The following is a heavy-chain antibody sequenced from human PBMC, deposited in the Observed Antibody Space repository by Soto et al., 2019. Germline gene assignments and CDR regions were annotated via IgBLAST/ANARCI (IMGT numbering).Heavy chain of an antibody. CDR1: GYTFSSYG. Sequence: QVQLVQCGAEVKKPGASVKVSCKASGYTFSSYGINWVRQAPGQGLEWLGWVRPYDGYTNYAQILQGRVSMTTDTSTKTAYMEVRSLRSDDTAVYYCARGGYYDSSGSRNYFYYGMNVWGQGTTVTVSS. J-gene: IGHJ6*02. D-gene: IGHD3-22*01. V-gene: IGHV1-18*01. CDR2: VRPYDGYT. CDR3: ARGGYYDSSGSRNYFYYGMNV.